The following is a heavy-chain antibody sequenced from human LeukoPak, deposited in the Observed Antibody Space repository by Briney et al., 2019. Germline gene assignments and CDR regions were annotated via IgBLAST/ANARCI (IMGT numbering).Heavy chain of an antibody. J-gene: IGHJ5*02. CDR1: GGSISSSSYY. V-gene: IGHV4-39*07. D-gene: IGHD3-22*01. CDR3: AREQYYYDSSGYYYARYNWFDP. Sequence: SETLSLTCTVSGGSISSSSYYWGWIRQPPGKGLEWIGSIYYSGSTCYNPSLKSRVTISVDTSKNQFSLKLSSVTAADTAVYYCAREQYYYDSSGYYYARYNWFDPWGQGTLVTVSS. CDR2: IYYSGST.